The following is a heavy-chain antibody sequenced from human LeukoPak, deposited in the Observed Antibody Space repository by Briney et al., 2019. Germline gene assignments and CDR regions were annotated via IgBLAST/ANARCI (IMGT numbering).Heavy chain of an antibody. Sequence: SETLSLTRTVSGGSISSYYWSWIRQPPGKGLEWIGYIYYSGSTNYNPSLKSRVTISVDTSKNQFSLKLSSVTAADTAVYYCARVPGGDYVRYYYYYYMDVWGKGTTVTVSS. J-gene: IGHJ6*03. CDR2: IYYSGST. D-gene: IGHD4-17*01. V-gene: IGHV4-59*01. CDR1: GGSISSYY. CDR3: ARVPGGDYVRYYYYYYMDV.